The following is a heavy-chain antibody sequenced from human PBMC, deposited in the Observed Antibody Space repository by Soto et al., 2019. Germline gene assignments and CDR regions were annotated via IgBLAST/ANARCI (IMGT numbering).Heavy chain of an antibody. J-gene: IGHJ1*01. CDR2: IRSKANDYAT. D-gene: IGHD2-15*01. CDR1: GFTFSGST. CDR3: TGGYCTGGTCYSGYFQH. Sequence: EVQLVQSGGGLVQPGGSLKLSCAASGFTFSGSTVHWVRQASGEGLQWVGRIRSKANDYATTYIASVKGRFTISRDDSRNTAYLQMSDLKNEDTAVYYCTGGYCTGGTCYSGYFQHWGQGALVTVFS. V-gene: IGHV3-73*02.